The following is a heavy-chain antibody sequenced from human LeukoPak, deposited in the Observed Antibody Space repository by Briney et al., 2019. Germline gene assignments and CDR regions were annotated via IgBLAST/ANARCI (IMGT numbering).Heavy chain of an antibody. D-gene: IGHD3-3*01. J-gene: IGHJ6*03. CDR2: ISSSSSYI. Sequence: PGGSLRLSCAASGFTFSSYSMNRVRQAPGKGLEWVSSISSSSSYIYYADSVKGRFTTSRDNAKNSLYLQMNSLRAEDTAVYYCARDAYDPPHYYMDVWGKGTTVTVSS. CDR1: GFTFSSYS. V-gene: IGHV3-21*01. CDR3: ARDAYDPPHYYMDV.